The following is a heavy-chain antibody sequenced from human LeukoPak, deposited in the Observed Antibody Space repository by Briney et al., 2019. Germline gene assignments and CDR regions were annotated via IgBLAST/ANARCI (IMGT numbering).Heavy chain of an antibody. CDR3: ARHYYDNTGYYYLDY. D-gene: IGHD3-22*01. CDR2: MYYSRST. J-gene: IGHJ4*02. CDR1: GGAVTGSTYY. V-gene: IGHV4-39*01. Sequence: SETLSLTCNVSGGAVTGSTYYWAWPRQPPGQGLEWIGSMYYSRSTYYNPSLKSRVTISVDTSQNQCSLKLSSVTAADTATYNCARHYYDNTGYYYLDYWGQGTLVTVSS.